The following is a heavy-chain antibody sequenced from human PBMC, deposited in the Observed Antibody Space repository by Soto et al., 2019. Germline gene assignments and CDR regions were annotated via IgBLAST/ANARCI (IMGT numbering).Heavy chain of an antibody. J-gene: IGHJ4*02. CDR1: GFTFSSYG. CDR3: AREGLLLWFGESPHFDY. V-gene: IGHV3-33*01. Sequence: QVQLVESGGGEVQPGRSLRLSCAASGFTFSSYGMHWVRQAPGKGLEWVAVIWYDGSNKYYADSVKGRFTISRDNSKNTLYLQMNSLRAEDTAVYYCAREGLLLWFGESPHFDYWGQGTLVTVSS. D-gene: IGHD3-10*01. CDR2: IWYDGSNK.